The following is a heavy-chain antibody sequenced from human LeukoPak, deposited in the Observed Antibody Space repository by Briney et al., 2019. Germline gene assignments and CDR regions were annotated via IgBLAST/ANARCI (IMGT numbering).Heavy chain of an antibody. J-gene: IGHJ6*02. CDR1: GFTFSSYW. D-gene: IGHD1-26*01. V-gene: IGHV3-7*01. CDR3: ARGKRRSGSYYDYYYYGMDV. Sequence: PGGSLRLSCAASGFTFSSYWMNWVRQAPGKGLEWVANIKQDGSEKYCVDSVKGRFTISRDNAKNSLYLQMNSLRAEDTAVYYCARGKRRSGSYYDYYYYGMDVWGPGTTVTVSS. CDR2: IKQDGSEK.